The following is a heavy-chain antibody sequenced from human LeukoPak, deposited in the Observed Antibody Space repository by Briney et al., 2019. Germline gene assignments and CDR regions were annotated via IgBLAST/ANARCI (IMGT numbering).Heavy chain of an antibody. CDR3: ARESLLWFGELSAAYYYYYGMDV. CDR1: GGSFSSGSYY. CDR2: IYYSGST. Sequence: SETLSLTCTVSGGSFSSGSYYWSWIRQPPGKGLEWIGYIYYSGSTNYNPSLKSRVTISVDTSKNQFSLKLSSVTAADTAVYYCARESLLWFGELSAAYYYYYGMDVWGKGTTVTVSS. J-gene: IGHJ6*04. D-gene: IGHD3-10*01. V-gene: IGHV4-61*01.